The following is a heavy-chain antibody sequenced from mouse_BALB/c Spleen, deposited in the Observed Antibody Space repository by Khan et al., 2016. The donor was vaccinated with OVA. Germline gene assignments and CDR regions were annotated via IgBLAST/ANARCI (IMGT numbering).Heavy chain of an antibody. V-gene: IGHV5-17*02. D-gene: IGHD2-1*01. CDR1: GFTFSSFG. CDR2: ISSGSSTI. J-gene: IGHJ1*01. CDR3: ARSGGNFHWYFDV. Sequence: EVRLVESGGGLMQPGGSRKLSCAASGFTFSSFGMHWVRQAPKKGLEWVAYISSGSSTIYYGDTVKGRFTISRDSPENTLVLQMTSLRSEDTAMYYCARSGGNFHWYFDVWGAGTSVTVSS.